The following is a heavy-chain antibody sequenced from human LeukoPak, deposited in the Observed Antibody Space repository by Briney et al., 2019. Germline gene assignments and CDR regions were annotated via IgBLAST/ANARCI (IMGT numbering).Heavy chain of an antibody. CDR3: AGHQYSLHAFDI. CDR2: INHSGST. J-gene: IGHJ3*02. CDR1: GGSISSTSYY. V-gene: IGHV4-39*01. D-gene: IGHD5-18*01. Sequence: SETLSLTCTVSGGSISSTSYYWGWIRQLLGKGLEWIGEINHSGSTNYNPSLKSRVTISVDTSKNQFSLQLNSVTPEDTAVYYCAGHQYSLHAFDIWGQGTMVTVSS.